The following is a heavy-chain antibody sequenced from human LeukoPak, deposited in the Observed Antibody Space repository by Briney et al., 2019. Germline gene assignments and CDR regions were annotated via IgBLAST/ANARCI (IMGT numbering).Heavy chain of an antibody. V-gene: IGHV3-53*01. Sequence: GGSLRLSCAASGFTFSSYAMSWVRQAPGKGLEWVSVIYSGGSTYYADSVKGRFTISRDNSKNTLYLQMNSLRAEDTAVYYCARDSGSGWYHGYWGQGTLVTVSS. CDR1: GFTFSSYA. CDR2: IYSGGST. D-gene: IGHD6-19*01. J-gene: IGHJ4*02. CDR3: ARDSGSGWYHGY.